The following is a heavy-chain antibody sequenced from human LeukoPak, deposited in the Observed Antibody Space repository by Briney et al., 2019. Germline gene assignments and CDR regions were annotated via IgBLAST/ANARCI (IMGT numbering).Heavy chain of an antibody. CDR3: ARGDYYDSSGYYSFDY. V-gene: IGHV3-21*01. Sequence: PGGSLRLSCAASGFTFSSYAMNWVRQAPGRGLEWLSSISTGTSHTYYVDSVKGRFTISRDNAKNSLYLQMNSLRAEDTAVYYCARGDYYDSSGYYSFDYWGQGTLVTVSS. CDR2: ISTGTSHT. D-gene: IGHD3-22*01. J-gene: IGHJ4*02. CDR1: GFTFSSYA.